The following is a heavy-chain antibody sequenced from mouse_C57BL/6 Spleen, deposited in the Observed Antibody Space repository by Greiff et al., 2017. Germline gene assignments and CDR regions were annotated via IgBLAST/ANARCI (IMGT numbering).Heavy chain of an antibody. J-gene: IGHJ1*03. D-gene: IGHD1-1*01. V-gene: IGHV1-61*01. CDR2: ISPSASET. CDR3: ARDYGLWYFDV. CDR1: GYTFTSYW. Sequence: QVQLQQPGAELVRPGSSVKLSCKASGYTFTSYWLDWVKQRPGQGLEWIGNISPSASETHYNQKFKDKATLTVDKSSSTAYMQLSSLTSEDAAVYYCARDYGLWYFDVGGTGTTVTVSS.